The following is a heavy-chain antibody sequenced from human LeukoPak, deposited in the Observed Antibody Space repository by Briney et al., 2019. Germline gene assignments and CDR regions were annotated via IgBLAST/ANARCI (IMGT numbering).Heavy chain of an antibody. Sequence: PGGSLRLSCAASGFTFSSYNMNWVRQAPGKGLEWVSSISTSSSYIYYADSVKGRFTISRDNAKNSLYLQMNSLRAEDTAVYYCARDEEAVAGRQTTFNYWGQGTLVTVSS. J-gene: IGHJ4*02. CDR1: GFTFSSYN. V-gene: IGHV3-21*01. CDR3: ARDEEAVAGRQTTFNY. CDR2: ISTSSSYI. D-gene: IGHD6-19*01.